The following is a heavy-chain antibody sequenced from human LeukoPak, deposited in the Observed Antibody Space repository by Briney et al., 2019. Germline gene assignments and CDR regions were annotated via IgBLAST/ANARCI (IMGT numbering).Heavy chain of an antibody. D-gene: IGHD3-10*01. Sequence: GGSLRLSCAASGFTFSSYEMNWVRQAPGKGLEWVSYISSSGSTIYYAASVKGRFTITKDNAKNSLYLQMNSLRAEDTAVYYCARVVLLWFGETGYYFDYWGQGTLVTVSS. J-gene: IGHJ4*02. V-gene: IGHV3-48*03. CDR3: ARVVLLWFGETGYYFDY. CDR1: GFTFSSYE. CDR2: ISSSGSTI.